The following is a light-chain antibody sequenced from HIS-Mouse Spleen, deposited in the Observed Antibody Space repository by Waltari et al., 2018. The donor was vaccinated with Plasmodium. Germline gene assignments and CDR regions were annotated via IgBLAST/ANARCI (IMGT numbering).Light chain of an antibody. CDR2: DVS. J-gene: IGLJ3*02. V-gene: IGLV2-14*03. Sequence: QSALTQPASVSRPPGQSITISCTGTSSDVGGYNYVPWYQQPQGNPPKLMIYDVSNPPAGVSNRFSGSKSGNTASLTISVLQAEDEADYYCSSYTSSSTRVFGGGTKLTVL. CDR1: SSDVGGYNY. CDR3: SSYTSSSTRV.